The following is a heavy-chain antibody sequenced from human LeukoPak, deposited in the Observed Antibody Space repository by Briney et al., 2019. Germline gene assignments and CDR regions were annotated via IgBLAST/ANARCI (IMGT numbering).Heavy chain of an antibody. J-gene: IGHJ4*02. V-gene: IGHV3-23*01. Sequence: TGASLRLSCAAAGFTFSSYAMSWVRQAPGKGLEWVSAISVSGGSTYYADSVKGRFTISRDNSKNTLYLQVNSLRAEDTAVYCCAKWTGYSSSCYDYWGQGTLVTVSS. D-gene: IGHD6-13*01. CDR2: ISVSGGST. CDR3: AKWTGYSSSCYDY. CDR1: GFTFSSYA.